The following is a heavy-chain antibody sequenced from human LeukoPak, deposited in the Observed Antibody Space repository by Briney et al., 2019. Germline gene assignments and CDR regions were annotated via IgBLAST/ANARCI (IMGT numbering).Heavy chain of an antibody. Sequence: SETLSLTCTVSGGSISSYYWSWIRQPPGKGPEWIGYIHYSGSINYNPSLKSRVIISVDTSKNQFSLKLSSVTAADTAVYYCAREGDYYDSSGLFDYWGQGTLVTVSS. V-gene: IGHV4-59*01. CDR3: AREGDYYDSSGLFDY. CDR2: IHYSGSI. D-gene: IGHD3-22*01. J-gene: IGHJ4*02. CDR1: GGSISSYY.